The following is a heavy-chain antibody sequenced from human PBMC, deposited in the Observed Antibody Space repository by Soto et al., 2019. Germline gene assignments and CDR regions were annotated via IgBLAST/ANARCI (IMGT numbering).Heavy chain of an antibody. D-gene: IGHD6-13*01. CDR1: GGAISSSNW. J-gene: IGHJ4*02. Sequence: QVQLQESGPGLVKPSGTLSLTCAVSGGAISSSNWWMWVLKPPGKGLEWIGEIYHSGSTNYHPSLKSRVTIAVDKSTNQFSLKMSSVTAADTAVYYCARGGVAADSDSWGQGTLVTVSS. CDR3: ARGGVAADSDS. V-gene: IGHV4-4*02. CDR2: IYHSGST.